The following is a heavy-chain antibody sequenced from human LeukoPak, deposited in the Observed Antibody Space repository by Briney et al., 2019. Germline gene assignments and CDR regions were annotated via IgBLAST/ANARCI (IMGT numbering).Heavy chain of an antibody. Sequence: GGSLRLSCAASGFTFSNAWMSWVRQAPGKGLEWVGRTKSKTDGGTTDYAAPVKGRFTISRDDSKNTLYLQMNSLKTEDTAVYYCTRPTDYDYWYFDLWGRGTLVTVSS. D-gene: IGHD4-17*01. V-gene: IGHV3-15*01. CDR2: TKSKTDGGTT. CDR1: GFTFSNAW. J-gene: IGHJ2*01. CDR3: TRPTDYDYWYFDL.